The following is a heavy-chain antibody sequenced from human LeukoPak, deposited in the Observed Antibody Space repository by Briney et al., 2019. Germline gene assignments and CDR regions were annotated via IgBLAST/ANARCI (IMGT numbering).Heavy chain of an antibody. CDR2: IWYDGNDK. CDR1: GFTFSSYG. CDR3: AKGSYSYASVVYFDY. Sequence: GGSLRLSCAASGFTFSSYGMHWVRQAPGKGLEWVAVIWYDGNDKDYADSVKGRFSISRDTSKNTLYLQMNSLRAEDTAVYYCAKGSYSYASVVYFDYWGQRTLVTVSS. D-gene: IGHD5-18*01. V-gene: IGHV3-33*06. J-gene: IGHJ4*02.